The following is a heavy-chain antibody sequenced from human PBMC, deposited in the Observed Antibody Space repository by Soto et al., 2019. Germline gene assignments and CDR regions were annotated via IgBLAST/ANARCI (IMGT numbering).Heavy chain of an antibody. CDR2: IYYSGST. V-gene: IGHV4-30-4*01. CDR1: GGAIRSGDYY. J-gene: IGHJ5*02. Sequence: QVQLQESGPGLVKPSQTLSLTCTVSGGAIRSGDYYWSWIRQPPGKGLEWIGYIYYSGSTYYNPSLKSRVTISVDTSKNQFSLKLSSVTAADTAVHYCARERPDGSRLDPWGQGTLVTVSS. CDR3: ARERPDGSRLDP. D-gene: IGHD6-13*01.